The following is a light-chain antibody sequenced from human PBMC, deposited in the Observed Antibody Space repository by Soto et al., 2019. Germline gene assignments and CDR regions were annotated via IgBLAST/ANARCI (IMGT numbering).Light chain of an antibody. V-gene: IGKV3-20*01. Sequence: PGERATLSCRASQTVNSNYFAWYQQKPGRAPRLLIYGISDRATGIPDRFSGSGSGTDFTLTISRLEPEDFAVYYCEQYGSSPRTFGQGTKVDIK. J-gene: IGKJ1*01. CDR1: QTVNSNY. CDR3: EQYGSSPRT. CDR2: GIS.